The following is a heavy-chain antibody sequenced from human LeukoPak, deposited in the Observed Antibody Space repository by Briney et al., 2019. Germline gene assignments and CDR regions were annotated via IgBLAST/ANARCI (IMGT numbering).Heavy chain of an antibody. J-gene: IGHJ3*02. CDR1: GFTFSSYS. CDR2: ISSSSSYI. Sequence: GGSLRLSCAASGFTFSSYSMTWVRQAPGKGLEWVSSISSSSSYIYYADSVKGRFTISRDNAKNSLYLQMNSLRAEDTAVYYCARLGTGDAFDIWGQGTMVTVSS. D-gene: IGHD2-8*02. CDR3: ARLGTGDAFDI. V-gene: IGHV3-21*01.